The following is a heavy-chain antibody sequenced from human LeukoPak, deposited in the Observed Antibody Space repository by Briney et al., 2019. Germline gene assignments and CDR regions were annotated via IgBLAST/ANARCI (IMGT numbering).Heavy chain of an antibody. V-gene: IGHV3-21*01. D-gene: IGHD3-22*01. CDR2: ISVRSNYR. CDR3: VRLRRNNDRSGYYYYYDY. CDR1: GYTFSDFS. Sequence: GGSLRLSCAASGYTFSDFSVNWVRQAPGKGLEWVSSISVRSNYRYYADSVRGRFTISRDDARDSLFLQMNSLTAEDTAVYFCVRLRRNNDRSGYYYYYDYWGQGTLVTVSS. J-gene: IGHJ4*02.